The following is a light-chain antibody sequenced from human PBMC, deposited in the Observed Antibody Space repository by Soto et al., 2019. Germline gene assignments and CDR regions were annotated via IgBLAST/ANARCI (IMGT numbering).Light chain of an antibody. V-gene: IGKV3-20*01. Sequence: EIVLTQSPGTLSLSPGERATLSCRASQSVSSTYLAWYQQKPGQAPRLLIYGASSRATGIPDRFSGSGSGXXXXXXIXXXEPEDFAVYYCQHYGSLVLTFGGGTKVEIK. CDR2: GAS. CDR1: QSVSSTY. J-gene: IGKJ4*01. CDR3: QHYGSLVLT.